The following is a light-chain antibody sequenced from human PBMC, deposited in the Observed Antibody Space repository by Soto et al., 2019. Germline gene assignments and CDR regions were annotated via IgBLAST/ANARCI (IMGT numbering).Light chain of an antibody. CDR1: QTIGRNY. Sequence: EIVLTQSPGTLSLSPGETATLSCRASQTIGRNYLAWYQQKPGQAPRLLIFGTSTRATGIPDRFSGSGSGTDVTLSISRLAPEDFAVHYGQQYASSPLLTFGGGTKVEIK. CDR2: GTS. J-gene: IGKJ4*01. CDR3: QQYASSPLLT. V-gene: IGKV3-20*01.